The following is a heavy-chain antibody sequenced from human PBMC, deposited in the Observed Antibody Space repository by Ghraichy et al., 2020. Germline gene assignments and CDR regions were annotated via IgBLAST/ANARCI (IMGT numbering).Heavy chain of an antibody. Sequence: GGSLRLSCAASGFTFSTYAMSWVRQAPGKGLEWVSSVSVNADTTYYTGSVKGRFTISRDNSKSTLHLQMNSLRTEDTAIYYCAKLGRNNCYSHSDYWGQGTLVTVSS. CDR3: AKLGRNNCYSHSDY. D-gene: IGHD2-15*01. J-gene: IGHJ4*02. CDR2: VSVNADTT. CDR1: GFTFSTYA. V-gene: IGHV3-23*01.